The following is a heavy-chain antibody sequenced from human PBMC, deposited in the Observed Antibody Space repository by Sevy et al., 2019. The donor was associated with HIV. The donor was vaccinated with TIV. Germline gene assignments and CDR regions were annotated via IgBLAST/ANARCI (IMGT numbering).Heavy chain of an antibody. V-gene: IGHV1-24*01. D-gene: IGHD3-22*01. CDR3: DTTKDYYDSSGSPFDY. CDR2: FDPEDGET. CDR1: GYTLTQLS. Sequence: ASVKVSCKVSGYTLTQLSMHWVRQAPGKGLEWMGSFDPEDGETLYAQKFQGRVTMTEDTATATAYMELRSLRSEDTAIYYCDTTKDYYDSSGSPFDYWGQGTLVTVSS. J-gene: IGHJ4*02.